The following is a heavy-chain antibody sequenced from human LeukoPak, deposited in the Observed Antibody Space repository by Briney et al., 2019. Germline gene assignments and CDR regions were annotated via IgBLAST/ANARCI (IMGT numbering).Heavy chain of an antibody. V-gene: IGHV4-34*01. CDR1: GGSFSGYY. CDR2: INHSGST. J-gene: IGHJ6*03. D-gene: IGHD3-3*01. CDR3: ARETAITIFGVVTIPYYYYMDV. Sequence: PSETLSLTCAVYGGSFSGYYWSWIRQAPGKGLEWIGEINHSGSTNYNPSLKSRVTISVDTSKNQFSLKLSSVTAADTAVYYCARETAITIFGVVTIPYYYYMDVWGKGTTVTVSS.